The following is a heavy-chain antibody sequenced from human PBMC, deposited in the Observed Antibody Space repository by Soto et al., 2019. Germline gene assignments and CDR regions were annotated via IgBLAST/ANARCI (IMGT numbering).Heavy chain of an antibody. CDR3: AREAGGLDAFDI. Sequence: GRSLRLSCAASGFTFSSYGMHWVRQAPGKGLEWVAVIWYDGSNKYYADSVKGRFTISRDNSKNTLYLQMNSLRAEDTAVYYCAREAGGLDAFDIWGQGTMVTVSS. V-gene: IGHV3-33*01. CDR1: GFTFSSYG. D-gene: IGHD3-16*01. CDR2: IWYDGSNK. J-gene: IGHJ3*02.